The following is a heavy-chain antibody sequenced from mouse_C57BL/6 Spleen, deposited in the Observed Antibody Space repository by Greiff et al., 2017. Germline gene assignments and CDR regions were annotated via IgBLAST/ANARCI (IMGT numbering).Heavy chain of an antibody. CDR1: GYTFTSYW. CDR2: IDPSDSYT. Sequence: VQLQQSGAELVMPGASVKLSCKASGYTFTSYWMHWVKQRPGQGLEWIGEIDPSDSYTNYNQKFKGKSTLTVDKSSSTAYMQLSSLTSEDSAVYYCARSGFTTGDYWGQGTTLTVSS. CDR3: ARSGFTTGDY. D-gene: IGHD1-1*01. V-gene: IGHV1-69*01. J-gene: IGHJ2*01.